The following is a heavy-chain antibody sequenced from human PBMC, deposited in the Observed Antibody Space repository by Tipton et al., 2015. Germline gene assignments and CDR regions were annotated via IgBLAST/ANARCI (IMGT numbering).Heavy chain of an antibody. CDR1: GFTFDDYA. Sequence: RSLRLSCAASGFTFDDYAMHWVRQAPGKGLEWVSGISWNSGSIGYADSVKGRFTISRDNAKNSLYLQMNSLRAEDTALYFCAKSVVDGAFFYYYGMDVWGQGTTVTVSS. CDR2: ISWNSGSI. J-gene: IGHJ6*02. CDR3: AKSVVDGAFFYYYGMDV. D-gene: IGHD2-15*01. V-gene: IGHV3-9*01.